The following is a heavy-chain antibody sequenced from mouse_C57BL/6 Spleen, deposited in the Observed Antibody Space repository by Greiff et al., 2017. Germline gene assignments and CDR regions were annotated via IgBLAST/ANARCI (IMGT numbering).Heavy chain of an antibody. CDR3: ARSDCDGSWFAD. CDR1: GYTFTGYW. V-gene: IGHV1-9*01. D-gene: IGHD1-1*01. J-gene: IGHJ3*01. Sequence: VKLMESGAELMKPGASVKLSCKATGYTFTGYWIEWVKQRPGHGLEWIGELLPGSGSTNYNEKFKGKATITADTSTNKAYMQLSSLTTEDSAIYYCARSDCDGSWFADWGQGTLVTVSA. CDR2: LLPGSGST.